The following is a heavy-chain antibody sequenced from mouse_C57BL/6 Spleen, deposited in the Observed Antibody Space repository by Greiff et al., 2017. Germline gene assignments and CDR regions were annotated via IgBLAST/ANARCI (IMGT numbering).Heavy chain of an antibody. CDR1: GYTFTSYW. CDR3: ARLGCSSYFDY. J-gene: IGHJ2*02. D-gene: IGHD1-1*01. Sequence: VQLQQPGAELVRPGSSVKLSCKASGYTFTSYWMDWVKQRPGQGLEWIGNIYPSDSETHYNQKFKDKATLTVDKSSSTAYMQLSSLTSEDSAVYYCARLGCSSYFDYWGQGTSLTVSS. V-gene: IGHV1-61*01. CDR2: IYPSDSET.